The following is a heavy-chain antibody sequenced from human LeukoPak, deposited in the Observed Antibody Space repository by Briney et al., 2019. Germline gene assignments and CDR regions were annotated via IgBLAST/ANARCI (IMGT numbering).Heavy chain of an antibody. Sequence: SETLSLTCTVSGGSISSYYWSWIRQPPGKGLEWIGYIYYSGSTNYNPSLKSRVTISVDTSKNQFSLRLSSVTAADTAVYYCARDYSKGYYFDYWGQGTLVTVSS. CDR3: ARDYSKGYYFDY. CDR2: IYYSGST. J-gene: IGHJ4*02. CDR1: GGSISSYY. D-gene: IGHD4-11*01. V-gene: IGHV4-59*12.